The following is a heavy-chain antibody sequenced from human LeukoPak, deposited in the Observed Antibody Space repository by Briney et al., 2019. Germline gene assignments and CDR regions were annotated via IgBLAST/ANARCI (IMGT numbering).Heavy chain of an antibody. CDR2: NYPGDADT. CDR3: ARPPQGSSGSKGFDY. J-gene: IGHJ4*02. CDR1: GYSFTSYW. D-gene: IGHD6-19*01. V-gene: IGHV5-51*01. Sequence: HGESLKISCKGSGYSFTSYWIVWVRELPGKGLGWLGINYPGDADTRYSPLLQAQVTIPADKSITPSYLQWSGLQALDTPIYFCARPPQGSSGSKGFDYWGQGTLVTVSS.